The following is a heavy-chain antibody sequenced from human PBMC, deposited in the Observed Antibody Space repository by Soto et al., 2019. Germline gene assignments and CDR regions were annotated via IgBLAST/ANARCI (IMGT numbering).Heavy chain of an antibody. V-gene: IGHV5-51*01. J-gene: IGHJ6*03. CDR1: GYSFTSYW. CDR3: ARHPFPRGGLTEYYYYYYMDV. CDR2: IYPGDSDT. D-gene: IGHD7-27*01. Sequence: PGESLKISCKGSGYSFTSYWIGWVRQMPGKGLEWMGIIYPGDSDTRYSPSFQGQVTISADKSISTAYLQWSSLKASDTAMYYCARHPFPRGGLTEYYYYYYMDVWGKGTTVTVSS.